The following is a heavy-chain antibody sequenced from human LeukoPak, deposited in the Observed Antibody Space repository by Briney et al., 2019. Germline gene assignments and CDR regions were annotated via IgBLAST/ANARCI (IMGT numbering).Heavy chain of an antibody. J-gene: IGHJ4*02. CDR2: ISGSDAGT. D-gene: IGHD4-23*01. CDR1: GFTLSSYA. Sequence: GGSLRLSCAAPGFTLSSYAMSWVRQAPGKGPEWVSAISGSDAGTYSADSVQGRFTISRDNSRNTLYLQMNSLRAEDTAVYYCARVGGNSRHFDYWGQGTLVTVSS. V-gene: IGHV3-23*01. CDR3: ARVGGNSRHFDY.